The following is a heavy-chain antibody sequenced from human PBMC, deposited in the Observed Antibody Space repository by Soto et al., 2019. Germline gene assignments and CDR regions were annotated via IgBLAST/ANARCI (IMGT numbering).Heavy chain of an antibody. CDR2: IIPMFGTA. D-gene: IGHD6-19*01. Sequence: QVQLVQSGAEVKKPGSSVKVSCKASGGTFSSYATSWVRQAPGQGLEWMGGIIPMFGTAHYAQKFQGRVTSAATESTSTDYKALSSLRSENRAVYSSAGESGAVAVAGSACAYWGQGSLVIVSS. J-gene: IGHJ4*02. CDR3: AGESGAVAVAGSACAY. CDR1: GGTFSSYA. V-gene: IGHV1-69*12.